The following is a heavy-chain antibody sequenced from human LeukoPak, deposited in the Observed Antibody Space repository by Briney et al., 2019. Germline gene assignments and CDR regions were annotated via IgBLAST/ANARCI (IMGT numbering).Heavy chain of an antibody. CDR3: ARVGPNYGDYEAFDI. CDR2: ISSSSSYI. V-gene: IGHV3-21*01. CDR1: GFTFSSYS. J-gene: IGHJ3*02. Sequence: PGGSLRLSCAASGFTFSSYSMNWVRQAPGKGLEWVSSISSSSSYIYYADSVKGRFTISRDNAKNSLYLQMNSLRAEDTAVYYCARVGPNYGDYEAFDIWGQGTMVTVSS. D-gene: IGHD4-17*01.